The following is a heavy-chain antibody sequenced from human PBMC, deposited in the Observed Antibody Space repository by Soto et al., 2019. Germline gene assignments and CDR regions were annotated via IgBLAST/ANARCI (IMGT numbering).Heavy chain of an antibody. V-gene: IGHV1-69*01. CDR3: ARDGYYYDSSGYELVDY. CDR2: IIPIFGTA. Sequence: QVQLVQSGAEVKKPGSSVKVSCKASGGTFSSYAISWVGQAPGQGLEWMGGIIPIFGTANYAQKFQGRVTITADESTSTAYMELSSLRSEDTAVYYCARDGYYYDSSGYELVDYWGQGTLVTVSS. D-gene: IGHD3-22*01. CDR1: GGTFSSYA. J-gene: IGHJ4*02.